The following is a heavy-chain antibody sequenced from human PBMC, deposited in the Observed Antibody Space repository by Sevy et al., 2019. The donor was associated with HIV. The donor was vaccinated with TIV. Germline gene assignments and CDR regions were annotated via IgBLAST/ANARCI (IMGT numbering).Heavy chain of an antibody. J-gene: IGHJ4*02. V-gene: IGHV3-30-3*01. CDR1: GFTFTTYA. Sequence: GGSLGLSCAASGFTFTTYAMHWVRQAPGKGLEWVAVISYDGSNTYYADSVKGRFTISRDSSKNTLYLQMNSLRAEDTAVYFCARDGGYDSRGFDLSNYWGQGTLVTVSS. D-gene: IGHD3-22*01. CDR3: ARDGGYDSRGFDLSNY. CDR2: ISYDGSNT.